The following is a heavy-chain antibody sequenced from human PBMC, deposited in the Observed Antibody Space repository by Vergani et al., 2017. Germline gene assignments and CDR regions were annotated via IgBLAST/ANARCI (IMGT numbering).Heavy chain of an antibody. CDR1: GFTFSSYG. J-gene: IGHJ6*02. CDR3: ARDERSGVRGMDV. V-gene: IGHV3-33*01. Sequence: QVQLVESGGGVVQPGRSLRLSCAASGFTFSSYGMHWVRQAPGKGLEWVAVIWYDGSNKYYADSVKGRFTISRDNAKNSLYLQMNSLRAEDTAVYYCARDERSGVRGMDVWGQGTTVTVSS. D-gene: IGHD2-15*01. CDR2: IWYDGSNK.